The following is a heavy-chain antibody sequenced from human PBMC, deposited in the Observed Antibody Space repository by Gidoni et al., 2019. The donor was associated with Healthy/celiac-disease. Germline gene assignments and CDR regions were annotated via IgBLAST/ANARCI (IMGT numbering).Heavy chain of an antibody. CDR2: IYPGSYDT. D-gene: IGHD3-22*01. Sequence: EVQLVQSGSEVKKPGESLKISGQGSGYSFTSYWLGWVGQVPGKGLEWMGIIYPGSYDTRSSPSFQGPVTISADKSISTAYLQWSSLKASDTAMYYGARHLPDYYDSSNDAFDIWGQGTMVTVSS. V-gene: IGHV5-51*01. J-gene: IGHJ3*02. CDR1: GYSFTSYW. CDR3: ARHLPDYYDSSNDAFDI.